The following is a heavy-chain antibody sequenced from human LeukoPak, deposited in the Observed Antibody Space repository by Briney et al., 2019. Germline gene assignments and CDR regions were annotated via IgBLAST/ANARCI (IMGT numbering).Heavy chain of an antibody. Sequence: SETLSLTCAVYGGSFSGYYWSWIRQPPGKGLEWIGEINHSGSTNYNPSLKSRVTISVDTSKNQFSLKLSSVTAADTAVYYCARGWRFYDSSGYLVYWGQGTLVTVSS. D-gene: IGHD3-22*01. V-gene: IGHV4-34*01. CDR1: GGSFSGYY. J-gene: IGHJ4*02. CDR3: ARGWRFYDSSGYLVY. CDR2: INHSGST.